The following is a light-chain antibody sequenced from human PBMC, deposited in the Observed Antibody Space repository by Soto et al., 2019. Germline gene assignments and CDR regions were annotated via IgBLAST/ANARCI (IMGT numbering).Light chain of an antibody. CDR2: EGT. V-gene: IGLV2-23*01. CDR1: SSDVGSYNF. J-gene: IGLJ1*01. CDR3: FSYAGSTYV. Sequence: SGLTQPSALSVSPGQSITISFTGTSSDVGSYNFVSWYQQYPGKVPKLMIYEGTKRPSGVSNRFSGSKSGNTASLTISGLQAEDEADYYCFSYAGSTYVFGTGTKVTVL.